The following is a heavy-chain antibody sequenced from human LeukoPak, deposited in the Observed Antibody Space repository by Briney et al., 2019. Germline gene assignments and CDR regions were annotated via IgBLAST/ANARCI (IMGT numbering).Heavy chain of an antibody. D-gene: IGHD3-10*01. CDR2: IYYSGST. Sequence: SETLSLTCTVSGGSISSRSYYWGWIRQPPGKGLEWIGSIYYSGSTYYKSSLKSRVTISVDTSKNQFSLKLSSVTAAATAVFYCTRLKLPQVSGGGRFDPWGQGTLVTVSS. J-gene: IGHJ5*02. V-gene: IGHV4-39*01. CDR3: TRLKLPQVSGGGRFDP. CDR1: GGSISSRSYY.